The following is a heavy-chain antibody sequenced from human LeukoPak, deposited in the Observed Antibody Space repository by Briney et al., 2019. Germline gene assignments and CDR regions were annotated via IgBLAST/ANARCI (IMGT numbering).Heavy chain of an antibody. J-gene: IGHJ4*02. CDR2: ISYDGSNK. CDR1: GFTFSSYG. CDR3: AKGGISGWGFFDY. D-gene: IGHD6-19*01. Sequence: GRSLRLSCAASGFTFSSYGMHWVRQAPGKGLEWAAVISYDGSNKYYADSVKGRFTISRDNSKNTLYLQMNSRRAEDTAAYYCAKGGISGWGFFDYWGQGTLVTVSS. V-gene: IGHV3-30*18.